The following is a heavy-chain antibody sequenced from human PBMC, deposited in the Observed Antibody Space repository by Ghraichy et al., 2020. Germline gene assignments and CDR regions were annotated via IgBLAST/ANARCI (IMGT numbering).Heavy chain of an antibody. CDR1: GFTFSSYI. CDR2: IGSSGSTK. D-gene: IGHD3-16*01. J-gene: IGHJ6*02. Sequence: GGSLTLSCAASGFTFSSYIMNWVRQAPGKGLEWVSYIGSSGSTKYYADSVKGRFTVSRDNAKNSLYLQMNSLRDEDTAVCYCARDGGHRYYYYGMDVWGPGTTVVVPS. V-gene: IGHV3-48*02. CDR3: ARDGGHRYYYYGMDV.